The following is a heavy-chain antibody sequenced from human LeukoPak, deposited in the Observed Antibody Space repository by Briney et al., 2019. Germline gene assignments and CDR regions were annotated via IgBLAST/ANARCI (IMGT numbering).Heavy chain of an antibody. CDR2: INPNSGGT. Sequence: GASVKLSCKASGYTFTVYYMHWVRQAPGPGLEWMGRINPNSGGTNYAQKFQVRGTMTRDTSISTAYMELSRLRTDDTAVYYCARLAVAEGDDYWGQGTLVTVSS. CDR1: GYTFTVYY. V-gene: IGHV1-2*06. CDR3: ARLAVAEGDDY. D-gene: IGHD6-19*01. J-gene: IGHJ4*02.